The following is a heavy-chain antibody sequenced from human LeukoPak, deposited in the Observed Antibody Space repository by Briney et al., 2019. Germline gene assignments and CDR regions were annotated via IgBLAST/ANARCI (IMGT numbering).Heavy chain of an antibody. CDR3: ARRRGYADAFDI. J-gene: IGHJ3*02. CDR1: GGSISSYY. V-gene: IGHV4-59*08. CDR2: IYYSGST. D-gene: IGHD2-8*01. Sequence: PSETLSLTCTVSGGSISSYYWSWIRQPPGKGLEWIGYIYYSGSTNYNPSLKSRVTISVDTSKNQFSLKLSSVTAADTAVYYCARRRGYADAFDIWGQGTMVTVSS.